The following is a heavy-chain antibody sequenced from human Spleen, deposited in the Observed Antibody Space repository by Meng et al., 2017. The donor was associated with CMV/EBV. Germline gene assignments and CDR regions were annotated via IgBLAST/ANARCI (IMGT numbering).Heavy chain of an antibody. Sequence: LSCAASGFTVSNAWMSWVRQAPGKGLEWVGRIKSKTDGGTTDYAAPVKGRFTISRDDSKNTLYLQMNSLRAEDTAVYYCAKGPHYYDYWGQGTLVTVSS. CDR2: IKSKTDGGTT. CDR3: AKGPHYYDY. J-gene: IGHJ4*02. CDR1: GFTVSNAW. V-gene: IGHV3-15*01.